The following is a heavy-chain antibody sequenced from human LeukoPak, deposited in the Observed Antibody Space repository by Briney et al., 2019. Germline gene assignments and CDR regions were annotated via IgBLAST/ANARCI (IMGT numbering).Heavy chain of an antibody. Sequence: SETLSLTCAVYGGSFRGYYWSWIRQPPGKGLEWIGEINHSGSTNYNPSLKSRVTISVDTSKNQFSLKLSSVTAADTAVYYCAREQVDDAFDIWGQGTMVTVSS. CDR2: INHSGST. CDR1: GGSFRGYY. CDR3: AREQVDDAFDI. J-gene: IGHJ3*02. V-gene: IGHV4-34*01.